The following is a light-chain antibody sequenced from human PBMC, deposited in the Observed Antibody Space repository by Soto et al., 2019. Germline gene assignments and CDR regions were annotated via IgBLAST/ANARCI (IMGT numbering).Light chain of an antibody. J-gene: IGLJ1*01. CDR3: CSYAGGYTYL. CDR2: DVG. CDR1: GNDVGAYNY. V-gene: IGLV2-11*01. Sequence: QSALTQPRSVSGSPGQSVTISCTGTGNDVGAYNYVSWYQQHPGRPPKLMIYDVGRWPSGVPDGFSGSKSGNTASLTISGLQAEDEADYFCCSYAGGYTYLFGTGTKVTVL.